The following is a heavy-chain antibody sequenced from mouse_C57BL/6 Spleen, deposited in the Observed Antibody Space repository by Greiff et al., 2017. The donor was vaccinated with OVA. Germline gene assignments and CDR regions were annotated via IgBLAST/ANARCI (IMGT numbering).Heavy chain of an antibody. J-gene: IGHJ2*01. Sequence: QVQLQQPGAELVMPGASVKLSCKASGYTFTSYWMHWVKQRPGQGLEWIGEIDPSDSYTNYNQKFKGKSTLTVDKSSSTSYMQLSSLTSEDSAVYYCARYYYGSSYPYFDYWGQGTTLTVSS. CDR3: ARYYYGSSYPYFDY. D-gene: IGHD1-1*01. CDR2: IDPSDSYT. CDR1: GYTFTSYW. V-gene: IGHV1-69*01.